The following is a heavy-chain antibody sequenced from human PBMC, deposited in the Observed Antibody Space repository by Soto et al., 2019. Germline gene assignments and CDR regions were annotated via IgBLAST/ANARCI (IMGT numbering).Heavy chain of an antibody. CDR3: ARSGYNFDSSGYHFDY. Sequence: PGGSLRLSCAASGFTFSSYWMSWVRQAPGKGLEWVANIKQDGSEKYYVDSVKGRFTISRDNAKNSLYLQMNSLRDEDTAVYYCARSGYNFDSSGYHFDYWGQGTLVTVSS. J-gene: IGHJ4*02. V-gene: IGHV3-7*02. CDR2: IKQDGSEK. D-gene: IGHD3-22*01. CDR1: GFTFSSYW.